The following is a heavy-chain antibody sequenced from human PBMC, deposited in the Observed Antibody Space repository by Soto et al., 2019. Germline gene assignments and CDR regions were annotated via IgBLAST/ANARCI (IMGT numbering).Heavy chain of an antibody. CDR2: IYYSGST. CDR1: GGSISSYY. Sequence: SETLSLTCTVSGGSISSYYWNWIRQPPGKGLEWIGYIYYSGSTNYNPSLKSRVTISVDTSKNQFSLKLSSVTAADTAVYYCARRWGTYFDFWGQGTLVTVSS. CDR3: ARRWGTYFDF. V-gene: IGHV4-59*01. J-gene: IGHJ4*02. D-gene: IGHD7-27*01.